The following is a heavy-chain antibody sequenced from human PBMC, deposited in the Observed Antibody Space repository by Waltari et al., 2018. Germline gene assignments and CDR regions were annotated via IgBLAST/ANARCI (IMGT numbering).Heavy chain of an antibody. CDR1: GGSISSHY. Sequence: QVQLQESGPGLVKPSETLSLTCTVSGGSISSHYWSWIRQPPGKGLEWIGYIYYSGSTNDNPSLKSRVTISVDTSKNQFSLKLSSVTAADTAVYYCARVGCSGGSCYDYWGQGTLVTVSS. J-gene: IGHJ4*02. CDR2: IYYSGST. D-gene: IGHD2-15*01. V-gene: IGHV4-59*11. CDR3: ARVGCSGGSCYDY.